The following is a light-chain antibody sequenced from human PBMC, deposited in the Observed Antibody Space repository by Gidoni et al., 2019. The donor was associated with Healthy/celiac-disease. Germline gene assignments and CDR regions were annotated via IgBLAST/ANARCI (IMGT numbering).Light chain of an antibody. CDR3: QQRSNWPYT. V-gene: IGKV3-11*01. CDR1: QSVSSY. CDR2: DAS. Sequence: IVLTQSPATLSLSPGERATLSCRASQSVSSYLAWYQQKPGQAPRLLIYDASNRATGIPARFSGRGSGTDFTLTISSLEPEDFAVYYCQQRSNWPYTFGQGTKLEIK. J-gene: IGKJ2*01.